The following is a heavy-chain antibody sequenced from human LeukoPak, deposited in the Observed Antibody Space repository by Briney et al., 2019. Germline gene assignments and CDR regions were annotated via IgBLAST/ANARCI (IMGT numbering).Heavy chain of an antibody. J-gene: IGHJ6*02. CDR2: ISSSSSYI. Sequence: GGSLRLSCAASGFTFSTYSMTWVRQAPGKGLEGVSSISSSSSYIHYADSVKGRFTISRDNAKNSLFLQMNSLRAEDTAVYYCARQRYCSSTSCHSYYAMDVWGQGTTVTVSS. D-gene: IGHD2-2*01. CDR3: ARQRYCSSTSCHSYYAMDV. V-gene: IGHV3-21*01. CDR1: GFTFSTYS.